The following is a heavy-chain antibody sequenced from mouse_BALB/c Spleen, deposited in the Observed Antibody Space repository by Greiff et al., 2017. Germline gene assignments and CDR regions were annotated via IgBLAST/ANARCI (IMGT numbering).Heavy chain of an antibody. D-gene: IGHD1-1*01. J-gene: IGHJ3*01. V-gene: IGHV5-6-5*01. CDR2: ISSGGST. Sequence: DVKLVESGGGLVKPGGSLKLSCAASGFTFSSYAMSWVRQTPEKRLEWVASISSGGSTYYPDSVKGRFTISRDNARNILYLQMSSLRSEDTAMYYCARDGDYYGRETWFAYWGQGTLVTVSA. CDR1: GFTFSSYA. CDR3: ARDGDYYGRETWFAY.